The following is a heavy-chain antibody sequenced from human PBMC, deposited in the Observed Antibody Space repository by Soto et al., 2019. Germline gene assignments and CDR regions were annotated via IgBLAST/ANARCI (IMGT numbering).Heavy chain of an antibody. CDR2: INHSGST. Sequence: SETLSLTCAVYGGTFSGYYWSWIRQPPGKGLEWIGEINHSGSTNYNPSLKSRVTISVDTSKNQFSLELSSVTAADTAVYYCARGPFDYWAQGTLVTVSS. J-gene: IGHJ4*02. CDR1: GGTFSGYY. CDR3: ARGPFDY. V-gene: IGHV4-34*01.